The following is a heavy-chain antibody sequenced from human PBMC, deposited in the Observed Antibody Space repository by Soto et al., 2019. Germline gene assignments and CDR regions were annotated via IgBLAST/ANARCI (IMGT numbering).Heavy chain of an antibody. CDR3: ARDLWVEPELYYYGMDV. CDR2: IFYSGTT. D-gene: IGHD1-1*01. CDR1: GDSIGSADYY. Sequence: SETLSLTCTVSGDSIGSADYYWSWIRQTPGEGLEWIGHIFYSGTTYYNPSLKSRLTISVDTSKNHFSLRLTSVTAADTAVYYCARDLWVEPELYYYGMDVWGQGXTVTVYS. J-gene: IGHJ6*02. V-gene: IGHV4-30-4*01.